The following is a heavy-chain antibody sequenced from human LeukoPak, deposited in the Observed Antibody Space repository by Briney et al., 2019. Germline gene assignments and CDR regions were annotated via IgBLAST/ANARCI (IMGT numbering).Heavy chain of an antibody. J-gene: IGHJ4*02. Sequence: SETLSLTCTVSGGSISSSSYYWGWIRQPPGKGLEWIGSIYYSGSTYYNASLQSRVTISIDTSKNQFSLRLNSVTAADTAMYYCAKSGGSGLIDYWGQGTLVTVSS. CDR1: GGSISSSSYY. V-gene: IGHV4-39*01. D-gene: IGHD6-25*01. CDR3: AKSGGSGLIDY. CDR2: IYYSGST.